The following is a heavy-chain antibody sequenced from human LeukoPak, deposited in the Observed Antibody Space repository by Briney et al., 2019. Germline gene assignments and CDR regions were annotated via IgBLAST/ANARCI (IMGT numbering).Heavy chain of an antibody. CDR2: IIPILGIA. CDR1: GGTFSGYA. V-gene: IGHV1-69*04. J-gene: IGHJ4*02. D-gene: IGHD3-9*01. Sequence: ASVKVSCKASGGTFSGYAISWVRQAPGQGLEWMGRIIPILGIANYAQKFQGRVTITADKSTSTAYMELSSLRSEDTAVYYCARSPSSYDILTGYYRGHYYFDYWGQGTLVTVSS. CDR3: ARSPSSYDILTGYYRGHYYFDY.